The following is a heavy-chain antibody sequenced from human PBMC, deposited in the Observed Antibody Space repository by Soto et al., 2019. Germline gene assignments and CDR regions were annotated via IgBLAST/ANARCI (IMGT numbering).Heavy chain of an antibody. CDR1: GFTFTSYY. D-gene: IGHD6-19*01. Sequence: ASVKVSCKASGFTFTSYYMHWVRQAPGQGLEWMGIINPSGGSTSYAQKFQGRVTMTRDTSTSTVYMELSSLRSGDTAVYYCASGGSSGWYFQHWGQGTLVTVSS. J-gene: IGHJ1*01. V-gene: IGHV1-46*01. CDR2: INPSGGST. CDR3: ASGGSSGWYFQH.